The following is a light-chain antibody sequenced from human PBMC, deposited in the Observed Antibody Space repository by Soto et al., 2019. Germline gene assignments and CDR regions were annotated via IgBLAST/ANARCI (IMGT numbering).Light chain of an antibody. Sequence: DIPMTQSSSTLSASVGDRVTITCRASQSISSWLAWYQQKPGKAPKLLIYDASSLESGVPSRFSGSGSRTEFTLTVSSMQPDDFATYYCQQYNSYSPWTFGQGTKVEIK. CDR1: QSISSW. V-gene: IGKV1-5*01. CDR3: QQYNSYSPWT. J-gene: IGKJ1*01. CDR2: DAS.